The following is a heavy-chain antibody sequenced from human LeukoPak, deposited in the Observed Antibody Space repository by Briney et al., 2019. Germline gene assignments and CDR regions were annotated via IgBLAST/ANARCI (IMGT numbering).Heavy chain of an antibody. J-gene: IGHJ5*02. CDR1: GGSISSSRYY. D-gene: IGHD3-3*01. Sequence: PSETLSLTCTVSGGSISSSRYYWGWIRQPPGKGLEWIGCVYFSGSTYYNPSLKSRVTTSVDTSKNQFSLKLSSVTAADTAVYYCAGQYDFWSAYIDPWGQGTLVTVSS. CDR3: AGQYDFWSAYIDP. V-gene: IGHV4-39*01. CDR2: VYFSGST.